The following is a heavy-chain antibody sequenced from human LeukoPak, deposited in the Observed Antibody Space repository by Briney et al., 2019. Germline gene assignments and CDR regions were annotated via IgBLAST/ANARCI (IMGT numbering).Heavy chain of an antibody. Sequence: PGGSLRLSCAASGFTVRSNYMSWVRQAPGKGLEWVSVIYSGGSTYYADSVKGRFTISRDNSKNTLYLQMNSLRAEDTAMYYCARDPYSNTWSHYFDYWGQGTLVTVSS. V-gene: IGHV3-53*01. CDR3: ARDPYSNTWSHYFDY. CDR1: GFTVRSNY. D-gene: IGHD6-13*01. J-gene: IGHJ4*02. CDR2: IYSGGST.